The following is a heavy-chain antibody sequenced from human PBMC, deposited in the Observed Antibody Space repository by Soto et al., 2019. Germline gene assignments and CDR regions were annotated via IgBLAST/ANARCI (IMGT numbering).Heavy chain of an antibody. Sequence: SETLSLTCTVSGGSISSYYWSWIRQPPGKGLEWIGYIYYSGSTNYNPSLKSRVTISVDTSKNQFSLKLSSVTAADTAVYYCARQDYYYYMDAWGKGTTVTVSS. D-gene: IGHD2-15*01. J-gene: IGHJ6*03. CDR2: IYYSGST. V-gene: IGHV4-59*01. CDR1: GGSISSYY. CDR3: ARQDYYYYMDA.